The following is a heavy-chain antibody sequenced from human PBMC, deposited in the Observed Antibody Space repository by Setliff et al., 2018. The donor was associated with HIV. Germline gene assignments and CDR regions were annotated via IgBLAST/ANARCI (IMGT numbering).Heavy chain of an antibody. D-gene: IGHD3-10*01. CDR2: INPNSGGT. J-gene: IGHJ5*02. Sequence: ASVKVSCKASGYTFTGYYMHWVRQAPGQGLEWMGWINPNSGGTNYAQKFQGRVTMTRDTSISTAYMELSRLRSDDTAVYYCARGLWFGELGGYNWFDPWGQGTLVTVSS. CDR3: ARGLWFGELGGYNWFDP. V-gene: IGHV1-2*02. CDR1: GYTFTGYY.